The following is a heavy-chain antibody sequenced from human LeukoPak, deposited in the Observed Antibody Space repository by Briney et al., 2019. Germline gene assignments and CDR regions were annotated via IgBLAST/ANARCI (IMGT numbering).Heavy chain of an antibody. J-gene: IGHJ4*02. CDR1: GLTFSSYA. CDR3: APAYDILTGSVYFDY. V-gene: IGHV3-23*01. D-gene: IGHD3-9*01. Sequence: GGSLRLSCAASGLTFSSYAMSWVRQAPGKGLEWVSAISGSGGSTYYADSVKGRFTISRDNSKNTLYLQMNSLRAEDTAVYYRAPAYDILTGSVYFDYWGQGTLVTVSS. CDR2: ISGSGGST.